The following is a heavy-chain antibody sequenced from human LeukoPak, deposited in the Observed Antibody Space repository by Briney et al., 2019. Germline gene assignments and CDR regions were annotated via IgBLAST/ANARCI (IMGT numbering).Heavy chain of an antibody. CDR1: GDSISSYY. V-gene: IGHV4-59*01. J-gene: IGHJ4*02. CDR3: ATGYSSTWSYFDY. D-gene: IGHD6-13*01. Sequence: KPSETLSLTCAVSGDSISSYYWSWIRQPPGKGLEWIGYSYHTGSTNYNPSLKSRVTISVDKSKNQFSLKLSSVTAGDTAVYYCATGYSSTWSYFDYWGQGTLVTVSS. CDR2: SYHTGST.